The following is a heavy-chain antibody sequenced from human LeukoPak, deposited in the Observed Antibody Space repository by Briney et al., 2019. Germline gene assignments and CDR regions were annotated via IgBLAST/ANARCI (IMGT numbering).Heavy chain of an antibody. Sequence: ASVKVSCKASGYTFTSYYMHWVRQAPGQGLEWMGWINPNSGGTNYAQKFQGRVTMTRDTSISTAYMELSRLRSDDTAVYYCARKGSGYNSPYWYFYLWGRGTLVTVSS. V-gene: IGHV1-2*02. CDR2: INPNSGGT. CDR1: GYTFTSYY. J-gene: IGHJ2*01. CDR3: ARKGSGYNSPYWYFYL. D-gene: IGHD5-12*01.